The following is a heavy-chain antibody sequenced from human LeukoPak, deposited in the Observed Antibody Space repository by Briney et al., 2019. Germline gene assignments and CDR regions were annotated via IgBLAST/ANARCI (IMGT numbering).Heavy chain of an antibody. CDR3: ARLPMVRGVIGPAGHYYYGMDV. Sequence: SETLSLTCTVSGGSISSSSYSWGWIRQPPGKGLEWIGSINYSGSTYYNPSLKSRVTISVDTSKNQFTLKLSSVTAADTAVYYCARLPMVRGVIGPAGHYYYGMDVWGQGTTVTVPS. J-gene: IGHJ6*02. CDR1: GGSISSSSYS. D-gene: IGHD3-10*01. V-gene: IGHV4-39*01. CDR2: INYSGST.